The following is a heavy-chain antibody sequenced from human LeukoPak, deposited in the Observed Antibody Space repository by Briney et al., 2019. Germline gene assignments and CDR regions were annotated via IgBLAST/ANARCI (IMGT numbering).Heavy chain of an antibody. Sequence: GGSLRLSCAASGFSFSDYYMSWICQAPGKGLEWVSYISSSGSSIYYADSVKGRFTISRDNAKNSLYLQMNSLRAEDTAVYYCARGGDSLGGNWFDPWGQGTLVTVSS. CDR3: ARGGDSLGGNWFDP. D-gene: IGHD3-16*01. CDR1: GFSFSDYY. CDR2: ISSSGSSI. J-gene: IGHJ5*02. V-gene: IGHV3-11*01.